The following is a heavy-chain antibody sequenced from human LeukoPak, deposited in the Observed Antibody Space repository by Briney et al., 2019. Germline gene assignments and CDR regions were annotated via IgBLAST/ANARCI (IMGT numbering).Heavy chain of an antibody. V-gene: IGHV3-21*01. CDR3: ARVKGYCTGGVCYETDY. J-gene: IGHJ4*02. CDR2: ISSSSSYI. D-gene: IGHD2-8*02. Sequence: GGSLRLSCAASGFTFSSYSMTWVRQAPGKGLEWVSSISSSSSYIYYADSVKGRFTISRDNAKNSLYLQMNSLRAEDTAVYYCARVKGYCTGGVCYETDYWGQGTLVTVSS. CDR1: GFTFSSYS.